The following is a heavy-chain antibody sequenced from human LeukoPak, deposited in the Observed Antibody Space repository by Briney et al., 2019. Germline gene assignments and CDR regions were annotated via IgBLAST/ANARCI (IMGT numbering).Heavy chain of an antibody. J-gene: IGHJ6*02. D-gene: IGHD3-3*01. CDR2: ISSSGSTI. CDR3: AKDISSDFWSGYYGMVV. CDR1: GFTFSDYY. V-gene: IGHV3-11*01. Sequence: GGSLRLSCAASGFTFSDYYMSWIRQAPGKGLEWVSYISSSGSTIYYADSVKGRFTISRDNAKNSLYLQMNSLRAEDTALYYCAKDISSDFWSGYYGMVVWGQGTTVTVSS.